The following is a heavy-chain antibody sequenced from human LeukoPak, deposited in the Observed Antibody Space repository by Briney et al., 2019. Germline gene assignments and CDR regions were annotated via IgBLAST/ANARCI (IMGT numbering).Heavy chain of an antibody. D-gene: IGHD3-22*01. CDR1: GFTFRNYW. J-gene: IGHJ6*03. CDR2: TKPDGSAE. Sequence: PGGSLRLSCAASGFTFRNYWMGWVRQAPGKGLEWVANTKPDGSAEYYVDSVRGRFTTSRDNANNFLYLQMNRLRAEDTAVYYCAREYGGSGYSYYYYYMDVWGKGTTVTVSS. V-gene: IGHV3-7*01. CDR3: AREYGGSGYSYYYYYMDV.